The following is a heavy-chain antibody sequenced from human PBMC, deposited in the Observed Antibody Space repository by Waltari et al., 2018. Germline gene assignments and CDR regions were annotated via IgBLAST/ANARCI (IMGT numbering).Heavy chain of an antibody. V-gene: IGHV1-3*01. Sequence: QVQLVQSGAEVKKPGASVKVSCKASGYTFTSYAMHWVRQAPGQRLEWMGWINAGNGNTKYSQKFQGRVTITRDTSASTAYMELSSLRSEDTAVYYCAREIRAVAARNWFDPWGQGTLVTVSS. CDR3: AREIRAVAARNWFDP. CDR1: GYTFTSYA. D-gene: IGHD6-19*01. J-gene: IGHJ5*02. CDR2: INAGNGNT.